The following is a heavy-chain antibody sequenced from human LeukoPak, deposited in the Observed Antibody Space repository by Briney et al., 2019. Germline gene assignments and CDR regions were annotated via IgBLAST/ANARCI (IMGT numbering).Heavy chain of an antibody. CDR2: ITGSGGGT. D-gene: IGHD6-19*01. CDR1: GFTFGNSA. CDR3: AKEGAGSGWYWDY. Sequence: QSGGSLRLSCAASGFTFGNSATTWVRQAPGKGLEYVSSITGSGGGTFYAASVKGRFTISRDNSKNTLSLQMNSLRVDDTAVYYCAKEGAGSGWYWDYWGQGTLVTVSS. V-gene: IGHV3-23*01. J-gene: IGHJ4*02.